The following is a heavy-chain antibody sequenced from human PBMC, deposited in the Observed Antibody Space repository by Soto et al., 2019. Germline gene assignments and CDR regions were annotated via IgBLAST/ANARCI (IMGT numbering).Heavy chain of an antibody. CDR1: GGSIGSYY. Sequence: SETLSLTCSVSGGSIGSYYWSWIRQPPGKGLEWIGYIYYSGSTNYNPSLKSRVTISRDNSKNTLYLQMNSLRAEDTAVYYCARGPYYYDSSGPWGYFDLWGRGTLVTVSS. CDR2: IYYSGST. J-gene: IGHJ2*01. V-gene: IGHV4-59*12. D-gene: IGHD3-22*01. CDR3: ARGPYYYDSSGPWGYFDL.